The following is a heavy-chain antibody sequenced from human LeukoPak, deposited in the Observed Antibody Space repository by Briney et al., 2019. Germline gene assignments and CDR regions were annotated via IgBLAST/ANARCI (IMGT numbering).Heavy chain of an antibody. Sequence: GGTLRLSCAASGFTFSSYWMHWVRQAPGKGLVWVSHINSDASSTSYADSVKGRFTISRDNAKNTLYLQMNSLRAEDTAVYYCATEMTAMVYWGQGTLVTVSS. V-gene: IGHV3-74*01. CDR1: GFTFSSYW. J-gene: IGHJ4*02. CDR3: ATEMTAMVY. D-gene: IGHD2-21*02. CDR2: INSDASST.